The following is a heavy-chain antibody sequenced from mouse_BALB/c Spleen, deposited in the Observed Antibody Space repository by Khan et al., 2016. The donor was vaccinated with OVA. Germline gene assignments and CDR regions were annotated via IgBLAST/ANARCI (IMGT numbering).Heavy chain of an antibody. J-gene: IGHJ1*01. CDR2: INTYTGEP. CDR1: GYTFTNYA. V-gene: IGHV9-3-1*01. CDR3: ARGHWYFDV. Sequence: QIQLVQSGPELKKPGETVKISCKASGYTFTNYAMNWVRQAPGKGLKWMGWINTYTGEPTYADEFKGRFAFSLETSASAAYLQINNLKNEDTATYFCARGHWYFDVWGAGTTVTVSS.